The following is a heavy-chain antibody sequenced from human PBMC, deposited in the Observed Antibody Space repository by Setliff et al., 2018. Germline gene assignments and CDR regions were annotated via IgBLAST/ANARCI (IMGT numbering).Heavy chain of an antibody. Sequence: SETLSLTCAAYGGTFSDYHWTWIRQSPEKGLEWIGFISYSGITTYNVSLKSRVSISVDTSKNQLSLTLSSVTAADTAVYYCVREGYSEYFQDWGRGTLVTVSS. CDR2: ISYSGIT. CDR3: VREGYSEYFQD. V-gene: IGHV4-34*11. D-gene: IGHD1-1*01. CDR1: GGTFSDYH. J-gene: IGHJ1*01.